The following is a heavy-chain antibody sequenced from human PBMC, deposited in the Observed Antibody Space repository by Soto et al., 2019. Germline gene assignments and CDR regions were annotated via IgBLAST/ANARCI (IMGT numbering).Heavy chain of an antibody. CDR1: GFSLSTSGVG. CDR2: IYWDDDK. Sequence: QITLKESGPTLVKPTQTLTLTCTFSGFSLSTSGVGVAWILQPPGKALEWLALIYWDDDKRYRPSLESRLTITKDTSKTQVVLKMTNMDSVDTATYYCAYLPCSGGSCYWFSFSGMDVWGQGTTVTVSS. V-gene: IGHV2-5*02. CDR3: AYLPCSGGSCYWFSFSGMDV. D-gene: IGHD2-15*01. J-gene: IGHJ6*02.